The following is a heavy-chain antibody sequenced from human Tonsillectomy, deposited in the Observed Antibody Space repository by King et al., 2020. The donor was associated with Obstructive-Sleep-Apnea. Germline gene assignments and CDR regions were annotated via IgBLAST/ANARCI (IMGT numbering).Heavy chain of an antibody. J-gene: IGHJ4*02. CDR3: ARGEYYYDSSGYLPYYFDY. V-gene: IGHV4-34*01. CDR2: INHSGST. Sequence: VQLQQWGAGLLKPSETLSLTCAVYGGSFSGYYWSWIRQPPGKGLEWIGEINHSGSTNYNPSLKSRVTISVDTSKNQFSLKLSSVTAADTAVYYCARGEYYYDSSGYLPYYFDYWGQGTLVTVSS. CDR1: GGSFSGYY. D-gene: IGHD3-22*01.